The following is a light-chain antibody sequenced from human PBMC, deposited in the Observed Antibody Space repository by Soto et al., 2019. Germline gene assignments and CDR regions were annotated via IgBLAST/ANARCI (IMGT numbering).Light chain of an antibody. V-gene: IGLV8-61*01. CDR3: VLYMGRGISM. CDR2: STN. J-gene: IGLJ3*02. Sequence: QAVVTQESSFSVSPGGTVTLTCVLTSGSVSTDYYPSWYQQTPGQAPRTLIYSTNTRSSGVPDRFSGSILGNKAALTITGAQADDESHYYCVLYMGRGISMFGGGTKLTVL. CDR1: SGSVSTDYY.